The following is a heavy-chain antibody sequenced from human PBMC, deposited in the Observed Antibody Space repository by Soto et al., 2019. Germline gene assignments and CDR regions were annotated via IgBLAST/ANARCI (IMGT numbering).Heavy chain of an antibody. V-gene: IGHV1-69*12. CDR3: ARGNHRWLQLWYFDL. D-gene: IGHD5-12*01. Sequence: QVQLVQSGAEVKKPGSSVTVSCKASGGTFSSYTISWVRQAPGQGLEWMGGIIPIFGTANYAQKFQGRVTMTADESTRTAYMELGSLRSEDTAVYYCARGNHRWLQLWYFDLWGRGTLVTVSS. CDR1: GGTFSSYT. CDR2: IIPIFGTA. J-gene: IGHJ2*01.